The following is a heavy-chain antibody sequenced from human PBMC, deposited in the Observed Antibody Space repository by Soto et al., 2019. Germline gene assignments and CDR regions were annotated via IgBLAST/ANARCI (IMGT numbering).Heavy chain of an antibody. J-gene: IGHJ3*02. V-gene: IGHV1-8*01. CDR2: MNPNSGNT. CDR1: GYTFTSYD. D-gene: IGHD2-15*01. Sequence: ASVKVSCKASGYTFTSYDINWVRQATGQGLEWLGWMNPNSGNTGYAQKFQGRVTMTRNTSISTAYMELSSLRSEDTAVYYCARGRSDCSGGSCYLSFDAFDIWGQGTMVTVSS. CDR3: ARGRSDCSGGSCYLSFDAFDI.